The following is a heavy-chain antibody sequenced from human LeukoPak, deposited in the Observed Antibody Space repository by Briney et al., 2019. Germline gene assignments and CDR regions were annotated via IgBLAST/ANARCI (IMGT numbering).Heavy chain of an antibody. J-gene: IGHJ4*02. CDR3: ARTSQTFDY. Sequence: GGSLRLSCAASGFPFSNYAMNWVRQAPGKGLEWVAVISYDGRNKYYADSVKGRFTISRDNSKNTLYLQMNSLRPEDTAVYYCARTSQTFDYWGQGTLVTVSS. CDR2: ISYDGRNK. CDR1: GFPFSNYA. V-gene: IGHV3-30*04.